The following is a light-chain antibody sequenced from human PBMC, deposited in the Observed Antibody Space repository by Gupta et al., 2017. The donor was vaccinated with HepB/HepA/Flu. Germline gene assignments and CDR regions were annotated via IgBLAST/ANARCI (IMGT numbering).Light chain of an antibody. CDR2: GAS. J-gene: IGKJ5*01. Sequence: EIVLTQSPGILSLSPGERVTLSCRASQTVNSRYFAWYQQKPGQAPRVLIYGASSRATGTPDRFSGSGYGTDFTLTISRREPEDFAVYYCQQYGSSFPITFGQGTRLDI. CDR1: QTVNSRY. V-gene: IGKV3-20*01. CDR3: QQYGSSFPIT.